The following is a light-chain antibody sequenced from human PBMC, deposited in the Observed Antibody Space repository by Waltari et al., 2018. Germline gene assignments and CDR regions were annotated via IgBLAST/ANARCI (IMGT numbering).Light chain of an antibody. CDR2: KAN. J-gene: IGLJ3*02. Sequence: QTVVTQEPSLSVSSGGTVQLTWALSSGSLSTTSYATWYQQTPGQAPRTLVYKANARSSGVPDRFSGSILGNTAALTITGAQADDESDYYCALYMGSGIWVFGGGTRLTVL. V-gene: IGLV8-61*01. CDR3: ALYMGSGIWV. CDR1: SGSLSTTSY.